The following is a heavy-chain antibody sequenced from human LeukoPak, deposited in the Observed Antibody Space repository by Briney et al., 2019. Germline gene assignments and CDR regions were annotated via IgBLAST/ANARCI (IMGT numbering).Heavy chain of an antibody. CDR1: GGSFSGYY. CDR3: ARADDFWSGYYRNYYYYYMDV. D-gene: IGHD3-3*01. CDR2: INHSGSA. V-gene: IGHV4-34*01. J-gene: IGHJ6*03. Sequence: SETLSLTCAVYGGSFSGYYWSWIRQPPGKGLEWIGKINHSGSANYNPSLKSRVTISVDTSKNQFSLKLSSVTAADTAVYYCARADDFWSGYYRNYYYYYMDVWGKGTTVTVSS.